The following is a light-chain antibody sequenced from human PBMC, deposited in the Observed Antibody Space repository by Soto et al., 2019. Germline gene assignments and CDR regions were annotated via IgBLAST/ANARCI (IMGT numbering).Light chain of an antibody. J-gene: IGKJ5*01. CDR3: QQRDSWPIT. CDR1: QSVDSY. V-gene: IGKV3-11*01. CDR2: GAS. Sequence: EIVLTQSPASLSLSPGERATLSCRASQSVDSYLVWYQQKPGQAPRLLIFGASNRATGIPARFSGSGSGTAFTLTINSLEPDDFAVYYCQQRDSWPITFGQGTRLEIK.